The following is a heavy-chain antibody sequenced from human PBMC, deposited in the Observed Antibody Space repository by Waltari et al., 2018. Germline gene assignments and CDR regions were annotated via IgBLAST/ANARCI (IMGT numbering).Heavy chain of an antibody. J-gene: IGHJ4*02. V-gene: IGHV3-43*01. CDR3: AKDSQGLHLGELSPLDY. Sequence: EVQLVESGGVVVQPGGSLRLSCAASGFTFDDYTMHWVRQAPGKGLEWVSLISWDGGSTYYADSVKGRFTISRDNSKNSLYLQMNSLRTEDTALYYCAKDSQGLHLGELSPLDYWGQGTLVTVSS. CDR2: ISWDGGST. CDR1: GFTFDDYT. D-gene: IGHD3-16*02.